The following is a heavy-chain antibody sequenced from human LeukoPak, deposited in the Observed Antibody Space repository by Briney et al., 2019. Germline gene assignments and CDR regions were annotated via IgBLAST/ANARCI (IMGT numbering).Heavy chain of an antibody. Sequence: SGGSLRLSCAASGFTFSNYAMSWVRQAPGKGLEWVSAVSGSGGSTYYADSVKGRFTISRDNSKNTLYLQMNSLRAEDTAVYNCATHFSSSSYWGQGTLVTVSS. V-gene: IGHV3-23*01. CDR1: GFTFSNYA. CDR2: VSGSGGST. CDR3: ATHFSSSSY. D-gene: IGHD6-6*01. J-gene: IGHJ4*02.